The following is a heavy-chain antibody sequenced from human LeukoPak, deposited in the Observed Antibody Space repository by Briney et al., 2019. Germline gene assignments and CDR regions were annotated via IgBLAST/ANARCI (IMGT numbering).Heavy chain of an antibody. D-gene: IGHD3-10*01. J-gene: IGHJ4*02. Sequence: NRGESLKISCKGSGYSFTTYWIGWVRQLPGKGLEWMGIIYPGDSDTRYSPSFQGQVTISADKSISTAYLQWSSLKASDTAVYYCASLNYGSGSYFANWGQGTLVTVSS. CDR1: GYSFTTYW. CDR3: ASLNYGSGSYFAN. V-gene: IGHV5-51*01. CDR2: IYPGDSDT.